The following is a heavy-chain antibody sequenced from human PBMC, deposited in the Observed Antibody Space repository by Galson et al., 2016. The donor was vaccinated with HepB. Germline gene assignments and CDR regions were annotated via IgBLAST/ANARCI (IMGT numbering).Heavy chain of an antibody. D-gene: IGHD2-21*01. CDR2: INIHNDKM. J-gene: IGHJ6*02. V-gene: IGHV3-21*04. CDR3: VRLRYWLQSYYAMDV. Sequence: LRLSCAGSGFTFSHYGMHWVRQAPGKGLELVSGINIHNDKMYYADSVKGRFTVSKDNSRNTVYLQMDGLRAGDTAAYYCVRLRYWLQSYYAMDVWGQGVTVTVSS. CDR1: GFTFSHYG.